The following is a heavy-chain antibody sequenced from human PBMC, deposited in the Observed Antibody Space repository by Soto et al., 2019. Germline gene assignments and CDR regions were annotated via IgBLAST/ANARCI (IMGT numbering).Heavy chain of an antibody. D-gene: IGHD2-21*02. CDR2: ISGSGGST. CDR3: AKSWSYCGGDCYPYYFDY. CDR1: GFTFSSYA. V-gene: IGHV3-23*01. Sequence: GGSLRLSCAASGFTFSSYAMSWVRQAPWKGLEWVSAISGSGGSTYYADSVKGRFTISRDNSKNTLYLQMNSLRAEDTAVYYCAKSWSYCGGDCYPYYFDYWGQGTLVTVSS. J-gene: IGHJ4*02.